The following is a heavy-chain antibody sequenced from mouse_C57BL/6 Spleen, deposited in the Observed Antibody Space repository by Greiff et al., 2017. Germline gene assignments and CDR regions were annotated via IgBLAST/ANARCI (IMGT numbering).Heavy chain of an antibody. CDR1: GFSFNTYA. CDR2: IRSKSNNYAT. Sequence: GGGLVQPKGSLKLSCAASGFSFNTYAMNWVRQAPGKGLEWVARIRSKSNNYATYYADSVKDRFTISRDDSESMLYLQMNNLKTEDTAMYYCVRHRTGGYAMDYWGQGTSVTVSS. D-gene: IGHD4-1*01. CDR3: VRHRTGGYAMDY. V-gene: IGHV10-1*01. J-gene: IGHJ4*01.